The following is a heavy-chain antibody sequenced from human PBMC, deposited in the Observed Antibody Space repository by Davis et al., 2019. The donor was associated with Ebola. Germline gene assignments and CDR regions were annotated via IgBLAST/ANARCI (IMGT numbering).Heavy chain of an antibody. CDR2: IIPIRAIT. J-gene: IGHJ4*02. CDR3: VRESITAAGALDD. D-gene: IGHD6-13*01. V-gene: IGHV1-69*04. CDR1: GYTFTNYG. Sequence: SVKVSCKASGYTFTNYGITWVRQAPGQGLQWMGRIIPIRAITNYAQNLQGRVSITADRSTSTAYMELNRLRSDDTAVYYCVRESITAAGALDDWGQGTLVIVSS.